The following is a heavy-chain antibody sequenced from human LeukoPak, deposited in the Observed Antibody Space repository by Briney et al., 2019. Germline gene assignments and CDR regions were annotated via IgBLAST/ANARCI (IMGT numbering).Heavy chain of an antibody. CDR2: IWYDGSNK. CDR3: AKDSAPYSNYFDY. CDR1: GFTFSSYG. D-gene: IGHD4-11*01. Sequence: PGGSLRLSCAASGFTFSSYGMHWVRQAPGKGLEWVAVIWYDGSNKYYADSVKGRFTISRDNSKNTLYLQMNSLRAEDTAVYYCAKDSAPYSNYFDYWGQGTLVTVSS. V-gene: IGHV3-33*06. J-gene: IGHJ4*02.